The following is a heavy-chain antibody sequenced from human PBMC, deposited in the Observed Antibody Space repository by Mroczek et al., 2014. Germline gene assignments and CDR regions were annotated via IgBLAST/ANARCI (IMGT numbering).Heavy chain of an antibody. CDR1: GGSISSGSYY. J-gene: IGHJ4*02. D-gene: IGHD3-10*01. CDR3: ASAGYYYGSGSYVTSTENYYFDY. CDR2: IYTSGST. V-gene: IGHV4-61*02. Sequence: QVQLVQSGPGLVKPSQTLSLTCTVSGGSISSGSYYWSWIRQPAGKGLEWIGRIYTSGSTNYNPSLKSRVTISVDTSKNQFSLKLSSVTAADTAVYYCASAGYYYGSGSYVTSTENYYFDYWGQGTLVTVSS.